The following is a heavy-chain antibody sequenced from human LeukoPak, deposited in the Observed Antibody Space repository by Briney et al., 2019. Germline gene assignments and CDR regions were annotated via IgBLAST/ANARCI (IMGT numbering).Heavy chain of an antibody. D-gene: IGHD2-21*02. J-gene: IGHJ6*03. CDR2: INPSGGST. CDR3: ARDRWGLNYYHYMDV. V-gene: IGHV1-46*01. CDR1: GYTFTSYY. Sequence: ASVKVSCKASGYTFTSYYMHWVRQAPGQGLEWMGIINPSGGSTSYAQNFQGRVTMTTDTSTNTAYMELRSLRSDDTAVYFCARDRWGLNYYHYMDVWGKGTTVTVS.